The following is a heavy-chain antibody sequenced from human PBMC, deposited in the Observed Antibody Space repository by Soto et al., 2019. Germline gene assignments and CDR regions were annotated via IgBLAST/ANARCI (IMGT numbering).Heavy chain of an antibody. V-gene: IGHV1-18*01. D-gene: IGHD2-21*01. CDR3: VRETSAAKGFIFVH. Sequence: ASGKVSCKASGYIFTNYGVSWVRQAPGQGLEWMGWISAYNGYTNYAQKFQGRVIMTTDRSTSTASMELTSLRSDDTAMFYCVRETSAAKGFIFVHWGLGTLVTGTS. J-gene: IGHJ1*01. CDR1: GYIFTNYG. CDR2: ISAYNGYT.